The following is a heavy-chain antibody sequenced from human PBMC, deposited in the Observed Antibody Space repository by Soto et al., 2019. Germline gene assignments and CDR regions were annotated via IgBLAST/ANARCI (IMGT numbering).Heavy chain of an antibody. CDR3: ARVVLTITRGAFDA. D-gene: IGHD3-9*01. J-gene: IGHJ3*01. Sequence: QVQLQESGPGLVKPSGTLSLTCAVSGGSISSSHWWTWVRQSPGKGLEYIGEISHSGTSNSNPSLKRRATLSVDKSKNHFSLTLTSVTAADTAVYYCARVVLTITRGAFDAWGQGTLVIVSS. V-gene: IGHV4-4*02. CDR2: ISHSGTS. CDR1: GGSISSSHW.